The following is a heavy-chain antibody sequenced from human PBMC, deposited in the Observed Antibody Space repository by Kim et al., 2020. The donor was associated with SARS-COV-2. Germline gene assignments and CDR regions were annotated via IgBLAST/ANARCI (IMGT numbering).Heavy chain of an antibody. Sequence: GGSLRLSCAASGFTFSSYGMHWVRQAPGKGLEWVAVIWYDGSNKYYADSVKGRFTISRDNSKNTLYLQMNSLRAEDTAVYYCARDDSGWYWVDYWGQGTLVTVSS. D-gene: IGHD6-19*01. CDR2: IWYDGSNK. CDR3: ARDDSGWYWVDY. V-gene: IGHV3-33*01. CDR1: GFTFSSYG. J-gene: IGHJ4*02.